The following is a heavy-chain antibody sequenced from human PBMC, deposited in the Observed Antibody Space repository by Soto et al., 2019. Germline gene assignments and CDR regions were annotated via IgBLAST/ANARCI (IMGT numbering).Heavy chain of an antibody. D-gene: IGHD1-1*01. CDR2: IYYSGST. CDR3: ARWPQLEPRFDY. Sequence: QVQLQESGPGLVKPSQTLSLTCTVSGGSISSGGYYWSWIRQHPGKGLEWIGYIYYSGSTYYNPSLKSRTTIAVGTSQNQFSMKLSSVTAADTAVYYCARWPQLEPRFDYWGQGTLVTVSS. V-gene: IGHV4-31*03. CDR1: GGSISSGGYY. J-gene: IGHJ4*02.